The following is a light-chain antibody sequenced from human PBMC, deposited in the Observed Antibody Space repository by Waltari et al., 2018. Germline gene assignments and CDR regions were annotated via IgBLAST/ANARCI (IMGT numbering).Light chain of an antibody. CDR1: NSHIGEYKY. CDR3: CSYAGRYTMI. J-gene: IGLJ2*01. Sequence: QSALTQPRSVSGSPGQTITIPRTGTNSHIGEYKYVSWFQLHPGKAPKLLIYSVTDRPSGVPHRFSGSKSGSTASLTISGLQPEDEGDYFCCSYAGRYTMIFGGGTRLTVL. CDR2: SVT. V-gene: IGLV2-11*01.